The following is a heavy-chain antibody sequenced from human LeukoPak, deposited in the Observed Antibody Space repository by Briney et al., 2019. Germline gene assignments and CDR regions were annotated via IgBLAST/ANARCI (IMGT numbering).Heavy chain of an antibody. Sequence: GGSLRLSCAASGFRFSDYYMSWIRQVPGEGLEWISYISNSGTTIYYADSVKGRFTVSRDNAKNSLYLQMNTLGAEDTALYYCARGQLLADTHLWSPTWDYWGQGILVSVSS. J-gene: IGHJ4*02. V-gene: IGHV3-11*01. D-gene: IGHD2-21*01. CDR3: ARGQLLADTHLWSPTWDY. CDR2: ISNSGTTI. CDR1: GFRFSDYY.